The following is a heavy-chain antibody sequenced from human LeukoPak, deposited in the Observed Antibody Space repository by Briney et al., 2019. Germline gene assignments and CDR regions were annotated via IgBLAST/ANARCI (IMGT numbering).Heavy chain of an antibody. Sequence: ASVKVSCKASGYTFTSYAMHWVRQAPGQRLEWMGWINAGNGNTKYSQKFQGRVTITRDTSASTAYMELSSLRSEDTAVYYCARIVAWYDAFDVWGQGTMVTVSS. J-gene: IGHJ3*01. CDR3: ARIVAWYDAFDV. CDR2: INAGNGNT. D-gene: IGHD5-12*01. V-gene: IGHV1-3*01. CDR1: GYTFTSYA.